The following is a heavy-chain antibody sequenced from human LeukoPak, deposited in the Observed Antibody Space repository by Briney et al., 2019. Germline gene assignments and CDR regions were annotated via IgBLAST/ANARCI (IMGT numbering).Heavy chain of an antibody. CDR1: GGSVSSGSYY. Sequence: SETLSLTFTVSGGSVSSGSYYWRWIRQPPGKGLEWIGYIYYSGSTNYNPSLKSRVTISVDTSKNQFSLKLSSVTAADTAVYYCARVLVGCSGGSCYDPARYYYGMDVWGQGTTVTVSS. CDR3: ARVLVGCSGGSCYDPARYYYGMDV. D-gene: IGHD2-15*01. J-gene: IGHJ6*02. V-gene: IGHV4-61*01. CDR2: IYYSGST.